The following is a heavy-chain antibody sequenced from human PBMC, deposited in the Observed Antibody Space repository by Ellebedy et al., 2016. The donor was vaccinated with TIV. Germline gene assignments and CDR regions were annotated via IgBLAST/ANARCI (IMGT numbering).Heavy chain of an antibody. CDR1: GYTFTSYG. CDR2: ISAYNGNT. Sequence: AASVKVSCKASGYTFTSYGISWVRQAPGQGLEGMGWISAYNGNTSYAQKLRGRVTMTTDTSTSTAYMELRSLRSDDTAVYYCARCRWTAMVDYYYGMDVWGQGTTVTVSS. D-gene: IGHD5-18*01. J-gene: IGHJ6*02. V-gene: IGHV1-18*01. CDR3: ARCRWTAMVDYYYGMDV.